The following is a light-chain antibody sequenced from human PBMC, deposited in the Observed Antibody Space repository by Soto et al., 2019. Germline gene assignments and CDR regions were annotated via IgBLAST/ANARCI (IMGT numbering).Light chain of an antibody. Sequence: EIVLMQSPDTLSLSPGERATLSCRASETISSPYIAWYQQKPGQAPRLLIFGAFTRATGIPDRFSGSWSGTDFTLTISRLEPEDFAMYYCQNFGDSPFTFGPGTKVDIK. CDR2: GAF. CDR1: ETISSPY. J-gene: IGKJ3*01. CDR3: QNFGDSPFT. V-gene: IGKV3-20*01.